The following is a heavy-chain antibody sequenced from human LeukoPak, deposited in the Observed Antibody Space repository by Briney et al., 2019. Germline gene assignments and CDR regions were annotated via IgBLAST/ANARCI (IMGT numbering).Heavy chain of an antibody. J-gene: IGHJ6*02. V-gene: IGHV4-59*01. CDR2: ISGSGTT. CDR1: GDSSRSFS. Sequence: SETLSLTCTVSGDSSRSFSWSWIRQAPGKGLEYIGYISGSGTTSYNPSLKSRVTISVDTSKGQFSLKLSSVTAADTAVYYCARELSDYYYAMDVWGQGTKVAVSS. CDR3: ARELSDYYYAMDV. D-gene: IGHD6-19*01.